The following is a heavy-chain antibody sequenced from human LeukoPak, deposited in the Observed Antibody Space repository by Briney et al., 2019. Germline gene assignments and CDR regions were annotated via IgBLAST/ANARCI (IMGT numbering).Heavy chain of an antibody. CDR3: ARDRIPDY. V-gene: IGHV3-23*01. J-gene: IGHJ4*02. CDR2: ISGSGGST. Sequence: GGSLRLSCAASGFTFSSYGMSWVRQAPGKGLEWVSAISGSGGSTYYADSVKGRFTISRDNSKNTLYLQMGSLRAEDMAVYYCARDRIPDYWGQGTLVTVSS. CDR1: GFTFSSYG.